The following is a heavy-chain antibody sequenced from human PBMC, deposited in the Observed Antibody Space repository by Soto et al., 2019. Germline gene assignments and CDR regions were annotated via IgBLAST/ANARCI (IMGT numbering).Heavy chain of an antibody. Sequence: SETLSLTCTVSGGSISSGDYYWNWIRQPPGKDLEWIGYIYYSGSAYYNPSLKSRITISVDTSKNQFSLQLSSVTAADTAVYYCARALKEDYYDSNPYYYFDSWGQGTLVTVSS. CDR2: IYYSGSA. CDR3: ARALKEDYYDSNPYYYFDS. J-gene: IGHJ4*02. D-gene: IGHD3-22*01. V-gene: IGHV4-30-4*01. CDR1: GGSISSGDYY.